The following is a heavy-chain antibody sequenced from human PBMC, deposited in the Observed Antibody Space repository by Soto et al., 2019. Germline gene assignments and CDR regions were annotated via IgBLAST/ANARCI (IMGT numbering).Heavy chain of an antibody. CDR1: GFTFSSYS. Sequence: GSLRLSCAASGFTFSSYSMNWVRQAPGKGLEWVSYISSSSSTIYYADSVKGRFTISRDNAKNSLYLQMNSLRAEDTAVYYCARDSLRATIFGVVLNHNWFDPWGQGTLVTVSS. CDR3: ARDSLRATIFGVVLNHNWFDP. V-gene: IGHV3-48*01. D-gene: IGHD3-3*01. CDR2: ISSSSSTI. J-gene: IGHJ5*02.